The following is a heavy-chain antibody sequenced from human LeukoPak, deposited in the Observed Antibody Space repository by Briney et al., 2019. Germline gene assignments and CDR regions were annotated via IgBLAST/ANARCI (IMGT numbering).Heavy chain of an antibody. CDR3: AKEPYDSSGYYFFSTDY. D-gene: IGHD3-22*01. Sequence: GGSLRLSCAASGFTFSSYGMHWVRQAPGKGLEWVAVIWYDGSNKYYADSVKGRFTISRDNSKNTLYLQMNSLRAEDTAVYYCAKEPYDSSGYYFFSTDYWGQGTLVIVSS. CDR1: GFTFSSYG. CDR2: IWYDGSNK. J-gene: IGHJ4*02. V-gene: IGHV3-33*06.